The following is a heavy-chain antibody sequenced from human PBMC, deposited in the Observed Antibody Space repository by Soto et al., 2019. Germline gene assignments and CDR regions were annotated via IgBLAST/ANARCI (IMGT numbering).Heavy chain of an antibody. J-gene: IGHJ6*02. CDR3: ARDILTGPSTYYYYYGMDV. Sequence: ASVKVSCKASGYTFTSYGISWVRQAPGQGLEWMGWISAYNGNTNYAQKLQGRVTMTTDTSTSTAYMELRSLRSDDTAVYYCARDILTGPSTYYYYYGMDVWGQGTTVTVSS. D-gene: IGHD3-9*01. V-gene: IGHV1-18*01. CDR1: GYTFTSYG. CDR2: ISAYNGNT.